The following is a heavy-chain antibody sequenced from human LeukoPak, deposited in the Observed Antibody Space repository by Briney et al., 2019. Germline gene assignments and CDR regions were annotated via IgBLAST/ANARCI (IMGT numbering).Heavy chain of an antibody. V-gene: IGHV3-23*01. CDR1: GFTFSSYA. CDR3: AKGARSSGSSYFDY. CDR2: ISGSGGST. J-gene: IGHJ4*02. Sequence: GGSLRLSCAASGFTFSSYAMSWVRQAPGKGLEWVSAISGSGGSTYSADSLKGRFTISRDNSKNTLYLQMNSLRVGDTAVYYCAKGARSSGSSYFDYWGQGTLVTVSS. D-gene: IGHD3-10*01.